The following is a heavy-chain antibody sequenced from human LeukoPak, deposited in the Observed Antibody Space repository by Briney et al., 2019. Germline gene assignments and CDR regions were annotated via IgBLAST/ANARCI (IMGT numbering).Heavy chain of an antibody. CDR2: ISSSSSYI. J-gene: IGHJ3*02. D-gene: IGHD6-19*01. Sequence: GGSLRLSCAASGFTFSSYSMNWVRQAPGKGPEWVSSISSSSSYIYYADSVKGRFTISRDNAKNSLYLQMNSLRAEDTAVYYCASTGAAVAPAFDIWGQGTMVTVSS. CDR1: GFTFSSYS. CDR3: ASTGAAVAPAFDI. V-gene: IGHV3-21*01.